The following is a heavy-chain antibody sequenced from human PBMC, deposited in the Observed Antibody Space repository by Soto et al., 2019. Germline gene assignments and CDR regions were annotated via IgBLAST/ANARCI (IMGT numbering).Heavy chain of an antibody. J-gene: IGHJ3*02. D-gene: IGHD3-22*01. CDR1: GGSISSGGYY. CDR3: ARATSTMIVVAVDFDI. CDR2: IYYSGST. V-gene: IGHV4-31*03. Sequence: QVQLQESGPGLVKPSQTLSLTCTVSGGSISSGGYYWSWIRQHPGKGLEWIGYIYYSGSTYYNPSLKSRVTISVDTSKNQFSLKLSSVTAADTAVYYCARATSTMIVVAVDFDIWGQGTMVTVSS.